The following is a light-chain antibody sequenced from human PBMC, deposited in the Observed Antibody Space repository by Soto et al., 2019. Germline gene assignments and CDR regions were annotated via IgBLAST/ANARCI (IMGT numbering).Light chain of an antibody. V-gene: IGKV1-39*01. Sequence: DIQMTQSPSSLSASVGDRVTIPCRASQSISTYLHWYQQKPGKAPNLLIYAASTLQSGVPSRFSDSGSGTDFTLTISSLQPEDFATYFCQHGYSTPLTFGGGTKVDI. CDR2: AAS. J-gene: IGKJ4*01. CDR3: QHGYSTPLT. CDR1: QSISTY.